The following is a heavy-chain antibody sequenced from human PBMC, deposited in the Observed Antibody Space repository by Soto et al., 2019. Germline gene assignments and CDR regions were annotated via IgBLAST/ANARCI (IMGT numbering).Heavy chain of an antibody. CDR2: IVPSLDTT. CDR1: GGTFSSSG. V-gene: IGHV1-69*11. Sequence: QVHLVQSGTEVKKPGSSVKVSCKASGGTFSSSGFSWVRQAPGQGLEWMGMIVPSLDTTNYAQKFQARVTITADEVTSTAYMELRSLRSEDTAVYYCARWRQPRYTADPYAVDVWGQGTRVIVSS. CDR3: ARWRQPRYTADPYAVDV. D-gene: IGHD3-16*02. J-gene: IGHJ6*02.